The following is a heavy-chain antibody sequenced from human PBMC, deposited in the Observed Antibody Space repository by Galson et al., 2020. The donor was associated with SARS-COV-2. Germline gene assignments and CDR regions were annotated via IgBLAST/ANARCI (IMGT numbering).Heavy chain of an antibody. V-gene: IGHV3-30*04. CDR3: ARDLQYYDILTGYLGGNVHYYYYGMDV. Sequence: GGSLRLSCAASGFTFSSYAMHWVRQAPGKGLEWVAVISYDGSNKYYADSVKGRFTISRDNSKNTLYLQMNSLRAEDTAVYYCARDLQYYDILTGYLGGNVHYYYYGMDVWGQGTTVTVSS. CDR1: GFTFSSYA. D-gene: IGHD3-9*01. CDR2: ISYDGSNK. J-gene: IGHJ6*02.